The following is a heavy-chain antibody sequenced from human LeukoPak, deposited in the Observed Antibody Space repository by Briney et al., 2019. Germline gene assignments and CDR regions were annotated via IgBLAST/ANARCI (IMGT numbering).Heavy chain of an antibody. CDR2: IYYSGST. J-gene: IGHJ4*02. Sequence: KPSETLSLTCTVSGGSISSYYWSWIRQPPGKGLEWIGYIYYSGSTNYNPSLKSRVTISVDTSKNQFSLKLSSVTAADTAVYYCARGLDSSGWYAHDYWGQGTLVTVSS. CDR3: ARGLDSSGWYAHDY. D-gene: IGHD6-19*01. CDR1: GGSISSYY. V-gene: IGHV4-59*08.